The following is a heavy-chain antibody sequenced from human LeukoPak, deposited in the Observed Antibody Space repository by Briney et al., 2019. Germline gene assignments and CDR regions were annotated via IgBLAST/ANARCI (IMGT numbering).Heavy chain of an antibody. Sequence: PSQTLSLTCAVSGGSISSSGYSWSWIRQPPGKGLEWIGFIYYSGSTYYNPSLKSRVTISVDTSKNQFSLKLSSVTAADTAVYYCARGVGNIMVRGVKFSNWFDPWGQGTLVTVSS. V-gene: IGHV4-30-4*07. J-gene: IGHJ5*02. CDR3: ARGVGNIMVRGVKFSNWFDP. CDR2: IYYSGST. CDR1: GGSISSSGYS. D-gene: IGHD3-10*01.